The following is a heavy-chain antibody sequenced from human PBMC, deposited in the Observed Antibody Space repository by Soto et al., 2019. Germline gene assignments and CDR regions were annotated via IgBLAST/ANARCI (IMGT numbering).Heavy chain of an antibody. V-gene: IGHV4-34*01. CDR2: INHSGST. Sequence: SETLSLTCAVYGGSFSGYYWSWIRQPPGKGLEWIGEINHSGSTNYNPSLKSRVTISVDTSKNQFSLKLSSVTAADTAVYYCARADWGYYGSGSAYYYYGMDVWGQGTTVT. CDR3: ARADWGYYGSGSAYYYYGMDV. D-gene: IGHD3-10*01. J-gene: IGHJ6*02. CDR1: GGSFSGYY.